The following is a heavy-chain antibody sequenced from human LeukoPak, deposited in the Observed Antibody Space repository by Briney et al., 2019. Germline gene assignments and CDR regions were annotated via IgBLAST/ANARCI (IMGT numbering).Heavy chain of an antibody. V-gene: IGHV1-46*01. CDR2: IYPRDGST. J-gene: IGHJ4*02. CDR1: GYTFTSDY. D-gene: IGHD4-23*01. Sequence: ASVKVSCKASGYTFTSDYIHWVRQAPGQGLEWMGMIYPRDGSTSYAQKFQGRVTITADESTSTAYMELSSLRSEDTAVYYCARVDDYGGNLYFDYWGQGTLVTVS. CDR3: ARVDDYGGNLYFDY.